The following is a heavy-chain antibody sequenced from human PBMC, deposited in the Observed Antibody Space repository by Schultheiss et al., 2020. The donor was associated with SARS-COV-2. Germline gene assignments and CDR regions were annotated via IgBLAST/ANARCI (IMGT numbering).Heavy chain of an antibody. CDR1: DGSFSDYY. CDR2: IHNSGNT. CDR3: ARDRWGSPEY. J-gene: IGHJ4*02. V-gene: IGHV4-34*01. D-gene: IGHD3-16*01. Sequence: SETLSLTCAVSDGSFSDYYWTWIRQPPGKGLEWIGLIHNSGNTYYNPSLKSRVTMSVDTSKNQFSLKLSSATAADSAVYYCARDRWGSPEYWGQGTLVTVSS.